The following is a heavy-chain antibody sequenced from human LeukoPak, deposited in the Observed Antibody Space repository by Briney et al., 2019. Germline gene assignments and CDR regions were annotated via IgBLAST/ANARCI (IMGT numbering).Heavy chain of an antibody. Sequence: ASVKVSCKASGYTFTSNAMNWVRQAPGQGVEWMGWINTNTGNPAYAQGFTGRFVFSLDTSVSTAYLQISTLRAEDTAVYYCARGPYSGMDVWGQGTTVTVSS. V-gene: IGHV7-4-1*02. D-gene: IGHD4-11*01. CDR1: GYTFTSNA. J-gene: IGHJ6*02. CDR2: INTNTGNP. CDR3: ARGPYSGMDV.